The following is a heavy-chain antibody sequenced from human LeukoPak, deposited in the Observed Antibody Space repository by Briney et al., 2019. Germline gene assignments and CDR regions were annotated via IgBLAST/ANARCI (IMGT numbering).Heavy chain of an antibody. CDR3: TKGYSGYDYAFDI. CDR2: ISYDGRNK. CDR1: GFTFSSSG. D-gene: IGHD5-12*01. J-gene: IGHJ3*02. Sequence: GGSLRLSCVASGFTFSSSGMHWVRQAPGKGLEWVAVISYDGRNKNYADSVKGRFTISRDNFKNTLHLQMNSLRAEDTAVYYCTKGYSGYDYAFDIWGQGTMVTVSS. V-gene: IGHV3-30*18.